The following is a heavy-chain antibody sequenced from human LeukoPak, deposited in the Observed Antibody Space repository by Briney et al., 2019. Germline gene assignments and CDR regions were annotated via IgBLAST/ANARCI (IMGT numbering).Heavy chain of an antibody. CDR2: ISNDGRST. CDR1: GFTFSNYW. V-gene: IGHV3-74*01. D-gene: IGHD3-9*01. Sequence: GGSLRLSCAASGFTFSNYWMHWVRQGPGKGLVWVSRISNDGRSTTYADSVKGRFTVSRDNARNTVYLQMNSLRAEDTAVYYCARIDTFDYWGQGTLVTVSS. J-gene: IGHJ4*02. CDR3: ARIDTFDY.